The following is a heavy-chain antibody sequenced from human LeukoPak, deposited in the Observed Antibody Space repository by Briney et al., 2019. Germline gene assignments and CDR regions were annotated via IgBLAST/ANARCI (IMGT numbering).Heavy chain of an antibody. D-gene: IGHD6-13*01. CDR3: ARYKLGSSSWYYFDY. CDR1: GYTFTGYY. J-gene: IGHJ4*02. CDR2: INPNSGGT. Sequence: APVKVSCKASGYTFTGYYIHWVRRAPGQGLEWMGWINPNSGGTNYAQKFQGRVTMTRDTSISTAYMELSRLRSDDTAVYYCARYKLGSSSWYYFDYWGQGTLVTVSS. V-gene: IGHV1-2*02.